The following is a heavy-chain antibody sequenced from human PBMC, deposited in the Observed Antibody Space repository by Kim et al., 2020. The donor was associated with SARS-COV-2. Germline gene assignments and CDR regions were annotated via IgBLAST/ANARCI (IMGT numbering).Heavy chain of an antibody. D-gene: IGHD6-19*01. J-gene: IGHJ4*02. CDR1: GFTFSSYA. CDR3: AKDWGQWLVPQLDY. V-gene: IGHV3-23*01. Sequence: GGSLRLSCAASGFTFSSYAMSWVRQAPGKGLEWVSAISGSGGSTYYADSVKGRFTISRDNSKNTLYLQMNSLRAEDTAVYYCAKDWGQWLVPQLDYWGQGTLVTVSS. CDR2: ISGSGGST.